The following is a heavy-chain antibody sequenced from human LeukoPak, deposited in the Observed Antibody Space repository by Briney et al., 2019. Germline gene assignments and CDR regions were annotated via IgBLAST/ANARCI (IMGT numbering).Heavy chain of an antibody. CDR1: GLTLSSYS. J-gene: IGHJ5*02. V-gene: IGHV3-48*04. Sequence: GGSLRLSCVASGLTLSSYSMNWVRQAPGKGLEWVSYINSDSSATYYAESVRGRFIISRDNAKNSLYLQMNSLRAEDTAVHYCARDFSAARQGWFDPWGQGTLVTVSS. D-gene: IGHD6-6*01. CDR3: ARDFSAARQGWFDP. CDR2: INSDSSAT.